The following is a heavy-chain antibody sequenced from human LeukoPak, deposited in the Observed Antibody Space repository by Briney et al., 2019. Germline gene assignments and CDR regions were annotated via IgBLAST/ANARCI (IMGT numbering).Heavy chain of an antibody. J-gene: IGHJ4*02. V-gene: IGHV5-51*01. CDR1: GYSFTSYW. D-gene: IGHD3-22*01. Sequence: GESLKISCKGYGYSFTSYWIGWMRQMPGKGLEWMGIIYPGDSETRYSPSFQGQVTISADKSISTAYLQWSSLKASDTAMYNCARPYYYDSSGYFESHYYFDYWGQGTLVTVSS. CDR2: IYPGDSET. CDR3: ARPYYYDSSGYFESHYYFDY.